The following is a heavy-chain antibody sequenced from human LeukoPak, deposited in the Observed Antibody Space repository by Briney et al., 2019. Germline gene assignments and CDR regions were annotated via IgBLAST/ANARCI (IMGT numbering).Heavy chain of an antibody. D-gene: IGHD6-13*01. V-gene: IGHV3-23*01. Sequence: GGSLRLSCAASGFTFSSYAMSWVRQAPGKGLEWVSAISGSGGSTDYADSVKGRFTISRDNSKNTLYLQMNSLRAEDTAVYYCANYPYSSSWYYSDYWGQGTLVTVSS. CDR2: ISGSGGST. CDR3: ANYPYSSSWYYSDY. J-gene: IGHJ4*02. CDR1: GFTFSSYA.